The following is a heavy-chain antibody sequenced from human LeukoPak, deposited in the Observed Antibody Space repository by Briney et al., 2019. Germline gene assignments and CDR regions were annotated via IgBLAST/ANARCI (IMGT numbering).Heavy chain of an antibody. CDR3: ARLTYGDYVRYYFDY. V-gene: IGHV4-59*12. Sequence: SSETLSLTCTVSGGSISSYYWSWIRQPPGKGLEWIGYIYYSGSTNYNPSLKSRVTISVDTSKNQFSLKLSSVTAADTAVYYCARLTYGDYVRYYFDYWGQGTLVTVSS. CDR1: GGSISSYY. D-gene: IGHD4-17*01. J-gene: IGHJ4*02. CDR2: IYYSGST.